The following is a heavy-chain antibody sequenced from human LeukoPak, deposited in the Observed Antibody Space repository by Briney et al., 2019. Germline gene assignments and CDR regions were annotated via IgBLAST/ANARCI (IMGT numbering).Heavy chain of an antibody. V-gene: IGHV3-21*01. Sequence: PGGSLRLSCAASGFTFSSYSMNWVRQAPGKGLEWVSSISSSSSYIYYADSVKGRFTISRDNAKNSLYLQMNSLRAEDTAVYYCARTPSAAAGPTGSWGQGTLVTVSS. J-gene: IGHJ4*02. CDR3: ARTPSAAAGPTGS. CDR2: ISSSSSYI. D-gene: IGHD6-13*01. CDR1: GFTFSSYS.